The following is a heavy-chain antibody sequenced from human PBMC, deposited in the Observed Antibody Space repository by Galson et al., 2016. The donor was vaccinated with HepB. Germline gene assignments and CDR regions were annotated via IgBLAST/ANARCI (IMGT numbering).Heavy chain of an antibody. D-gene: IGHD2-21*01. J-gene: IGHJ1*01. Sequence: SLRLSCAASGFTFSSYAMHWVRQAPGKGLEWVALISDDGRKKYYADSVKGRFTISRDNSKNTLHVQMNSLRAEDTAVYYCAGEGEDCGGDCYSGYFQYWGQGTLVTVSS. CDR1: GFTFSSYA. V-gene: IGHV3-30*04. CDR2: ISDDGRKK. CDR3: AGEGEDCGGDCYSGYFQY.